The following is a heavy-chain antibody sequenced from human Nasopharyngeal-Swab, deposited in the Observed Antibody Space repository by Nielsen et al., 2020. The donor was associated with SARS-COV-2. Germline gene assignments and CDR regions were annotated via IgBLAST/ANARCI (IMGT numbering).Heavy chain of an antibody. V-gene: IGHV3-48*02. CDR2: ISSSSSTI. Sequence: GESLKISCAASGFTFSSYSMNWVRQAPGKGLEWVSYISSSSSTIYYADSVKGRFTISRDNAKNSLYLQMNSLRDEDTAVYYCARDPQGYDYYYMDVWGKGTTVTVSS. CDR1: GFTFSSYS. J-gene: IGHJ6*03. CDR3: ARDPQGYDYYYMDV.